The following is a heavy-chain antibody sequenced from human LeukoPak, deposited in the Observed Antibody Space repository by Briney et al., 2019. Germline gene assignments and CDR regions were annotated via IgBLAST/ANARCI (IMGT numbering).Heavy chain of an antibody. CDR3: ARGGEANYYDTSGYYLYHY. D-gene: IGHD3-22*01. CDR1: GGTFSNYA. J-gene: IGHJ4*02. CDR2: IIPIFGTT. Sequence: SVKVSCKASGGTFSNYAISWVRQAPGQGLEWMGRIIPIFGTTNYAQKFQGRVTITTDESTSTAYMELSSLRSEDTAVYYCARGGEANYYDTSGYYLYHYWGQGTLVTVSS. V-gene: IGHV1-69*05.